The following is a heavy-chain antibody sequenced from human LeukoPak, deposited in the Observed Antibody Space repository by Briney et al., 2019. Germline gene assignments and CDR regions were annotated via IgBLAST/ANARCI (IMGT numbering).Heavy chain of an antibody. CDR1: GGSISSGSYF. V-gene: IGHV4-61*02. CDR2: IYTSGST. CDR3: ARGGSGWNYYYMDV. J-gene: IGHJ6*03. Sequence: PSETLPLTCTVSGGSISSGSYFWSWIRQPAGKGLEWIGRIYTSGSTNYNPSLKSRVTISVDTSKNQFSLKLSSVTAADTAVYYCARGGSGWNYYYMDVWGKGTTVTISS. D-gene: IGHD6-19*01.